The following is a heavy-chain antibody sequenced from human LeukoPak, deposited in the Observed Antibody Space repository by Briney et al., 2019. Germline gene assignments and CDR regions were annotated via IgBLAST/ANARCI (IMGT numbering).Heavy chain of an antibody. CDR3: ASTMVRGAIINYYYYGMDV. D-gene: IGHD3-10*01. CDR2: IYYSGST. CDR1: GGSISSYY. V-gene: IGHV4-59*01. J-gene: IGHJ6*02. Sequence: TPSETLSLTCTVSGGSISSYYWSWTRQPPGKGLEWIGYIYYSGSTDYNPSLKSRVTISVDTSKNQFSLKLSSVTAADTAVYYCASTMVRGAIINYYYYGMDVWGQGTTVTVSS.